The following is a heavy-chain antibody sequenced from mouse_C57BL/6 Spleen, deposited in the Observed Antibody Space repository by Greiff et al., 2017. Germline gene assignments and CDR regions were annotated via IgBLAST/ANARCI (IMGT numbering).Heavy chain of an antibody. V-gene: IGHV1-22*01. CDR3: ATQNWDGPAWFAY. Sequence: DVKLVESGPELVKPGASVKMSCKASGYTFTDYNMHWVKQSHGKSLEWIGYINPNNGGTSYNQKFKGKATLTVNKSSSTAYMELRSLTSEDSAVYYCATQNWDGPAWFAYWGQGTLVTVSA. J-gene: IGHJ3*01. CDR1: GYTFTDYN. CDR2: INPNNGGT. D-gene: IGHD4-1*01.